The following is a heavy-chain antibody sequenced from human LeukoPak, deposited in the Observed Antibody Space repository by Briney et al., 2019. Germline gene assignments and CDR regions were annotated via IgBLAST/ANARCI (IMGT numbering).Heavy chain of an antibody. CDR2: IASDGSST. CDR1: GFTVSSYS. Sequence: PGGSLRLSCAASGFTVSSYSMNWVRQAPGKGLVWVSRIASDGSSTTYADSVKGRFSISRDNAKNTLYLQMNSLRVEDTAVYYCARGRPHGNDYWGQGTLVTVSS. CDR3: ARGRPHGNDY. J-gene: IGHJ4*02. D-gene: IGHD4-23*01. V-gene: IGHV3-74*01.